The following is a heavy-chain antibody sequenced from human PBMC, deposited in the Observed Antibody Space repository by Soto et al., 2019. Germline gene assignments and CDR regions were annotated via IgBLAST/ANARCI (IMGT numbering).Heavy chain of an antibody. Sequence: ASVKVSCKASGYTFTSYAVHWVRQAPGQRIEWMGWINAGNGNTKYSQKFQGRVTITRYTSASTAYMELSSLRSGDTAVYYCASGFYDFWSGYYSGFYGMDVWGQGTTVTVSS. CDR2: INAGNGNT. J-gene: IGHJ6*02. D-gene: IGHD3-3*01. CDR1: GYTFTSYA. V-gene: IGHV1-3*01. CDR3: ASGFYDFWSGYYSGFYGMDV.